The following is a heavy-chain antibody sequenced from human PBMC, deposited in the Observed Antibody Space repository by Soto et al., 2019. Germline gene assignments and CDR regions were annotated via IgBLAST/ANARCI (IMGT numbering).Heavy chain of an antibody. D-gene: IGHD3-22*01. V-gene: IGHV4-59*01. Sequence: KASETLSLTCTVSGGSISSYYWSWIRQPPGKGLEWIGYIYYSGSTNYNPSLKSRVTISVDTSKNQFSLKLSSVTAADTAVYYCARVSGDGSSGYYYFDYWGQGTLVTVSS. J-gene: IGHJ4*02. CDR1: GGSISSYY. CDR2: IYYSGST. CDR3: ARVSGDGSSGYYYFDY.